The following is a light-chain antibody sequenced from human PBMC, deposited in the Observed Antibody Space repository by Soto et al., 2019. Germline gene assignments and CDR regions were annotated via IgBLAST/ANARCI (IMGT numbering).Light chain of an antibody. CDR3: QQRSNWPPLT. CDR2: DAS. J-gene: IGKJ4*01. CDR1: QSVSYY. V-gene: IGKV3-11*01. Sequence: EIVLTQSPATLSLSPGERATLSCRASQSVSYYLAWYQQKPGQAPRLLIYDASNRATGTPARFSGSGSGTDFTLTISRLEPEDFAVYYCQQRSNWPPLTFGGGTKVEIK.